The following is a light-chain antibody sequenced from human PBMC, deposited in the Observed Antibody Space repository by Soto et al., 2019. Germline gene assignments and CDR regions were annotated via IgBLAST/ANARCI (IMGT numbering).Light chain of an antibody. V-gene: IGKV3-20*01. CDR1: QSVTNSF. J-gene: IGKJ2*01. CDR3: QQYSTLPHT. CDR2: GIS. Sequence: ENVLTQSPSTLSVSPGERATLSCRASQSVTNSFFAWYQHKPGQAPRLLIYGISTRATGIPDRFSGSGSGTDFTLTISRLEPEDLVVYYCQQYSTLPHTFGQGPKLEVK.